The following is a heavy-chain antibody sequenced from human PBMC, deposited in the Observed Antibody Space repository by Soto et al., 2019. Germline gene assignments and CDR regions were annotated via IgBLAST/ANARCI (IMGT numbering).Heavy chain of an antibody. V-gene: IGHV2-5*02. Sequence: QITLKESGPTLVKPTQTLTLTCTFSGFSLSSSGVGVGWIRQPPGRALEWLAVIFRDEDNLYSPSLMRRLTITKDTSKKQVVLTMTNMDPVDTATYYCVHVPSQQLPFSRKFYYGLGVWGQGTTVTVSS. CDR3: VHVPSQQLPFSRKFYYGLGV. D-gene: IGHD6-13*01. CDR1: GFSLSSSGVG. J-gene: IGHJ6*02. CDR2: IFRDEDN.